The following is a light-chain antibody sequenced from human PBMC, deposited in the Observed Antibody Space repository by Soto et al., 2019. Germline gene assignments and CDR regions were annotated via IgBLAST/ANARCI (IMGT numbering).Light chain of an antibody. Sequence: IQVTQSPSFLSPSVGDRVTITCRASQGISNFLAWYQQKPGKAPKLLIYAASTLQSGVPSRFSGSGCGREFTLTISSLQPEDFATYYCRQLNSYLGTFGPGTKVDIK. CDR2: AAS. J-gene: IGKJ3*01. CDR3: RQLNSYLGT. CDR1: QGISNF. V-gene: IGKV1-9*01.